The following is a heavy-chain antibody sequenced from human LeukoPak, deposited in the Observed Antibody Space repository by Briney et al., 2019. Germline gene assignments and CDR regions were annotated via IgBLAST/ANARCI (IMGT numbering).Heavy chain of an antibody. CDR1: GFTFDDYA. V-gene: IGHV3-23*01. D-gene: IGHD3-16*01. J-gene: IGHJ4*02. CDR3: ARDYVSHNGVYDCFEF. CDR2: ISGSGGST. Sequence: GGSLRLSCAASGFTFDDYAMHWVRQAPGKGLEWVSAISGSGGSTYYADSVKGRFTISRDNSKSTLYLQMNSLRAEDTAVYYCARDYVSHNGVYDCFEFWGQGTQVTVSS.